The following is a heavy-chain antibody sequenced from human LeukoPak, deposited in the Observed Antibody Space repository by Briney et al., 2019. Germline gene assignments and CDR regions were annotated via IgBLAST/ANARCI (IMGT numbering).Heavy chain of an antibody. CDR1: GYTFTGYY. V-gene: IGHV1-2*02. CDR3: GTLLSNGPFDY. CDR2: IYPNSGAT. J-gene: IGHJ4*02. Sequence: ASVKVSCTASGYTFTGYYMHWVRQAPGQGLEWMGYIYPNSGATKYAQKFQGRVNMTRDTSISTAYMELSGLRSDDTAVYYCGTLLSNGPFDYWGQGSLVTVSS.